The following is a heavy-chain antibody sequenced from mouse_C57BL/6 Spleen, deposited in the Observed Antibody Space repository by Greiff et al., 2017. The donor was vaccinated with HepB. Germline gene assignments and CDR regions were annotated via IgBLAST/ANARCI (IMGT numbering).Heavy chain of an antibody. CDR1: GYSITSGYY. Sequence: EVQLQESGPGLVKPSQSLSLTCSVTGYSITSGYYWNWIRQFPGNKLEWMGYISYDGSNNYNPSLKNRISITRDTSKNQFFLKLNSVTTEDTATYYCARVPPTGPFDYWGQGTTLTVSS. V-gene: IGHV3-6*01. J-gene: IGHJ2*01. D-gene: IGHD4-1*02. CDR2: ISYDGSN. CDR3: ARVPPTGPFDY.